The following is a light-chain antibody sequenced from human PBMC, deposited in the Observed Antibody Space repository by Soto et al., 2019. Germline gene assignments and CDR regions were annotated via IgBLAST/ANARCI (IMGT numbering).Light chain of an antibody. V-gene: IGKV1-5*01. CDR3: QQYNSYQYT. Sequence: DIQMTQSPSTLSASVGDRVTITCRASQSIRSWLAWYQQKPGKAPKLLIYDASSLESGVPSRFSGSGSGTEFTLTISSLQHDDFATYYCQQYNSYQYTFGQGTKLEIK. CDR2: DAS. CDR1: QSIRSW. J-gene: IGKJ2*01.